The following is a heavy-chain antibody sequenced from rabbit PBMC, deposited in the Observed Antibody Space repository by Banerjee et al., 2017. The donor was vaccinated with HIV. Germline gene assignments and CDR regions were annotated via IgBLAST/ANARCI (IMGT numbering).Heavy chain of an antibody. V-gene: IGHV1S40*01. CDR2: IYPVFGST. D-gene: IGHD4-1*01. J-gene: IGHJ4*01. Sequence: QSLEESGGDLVKPGGSLKLSCKASGFDFSSYYMSWVRQAPGKGLEWIGYIYPVFGSTYYASWVNGQFTISKASWTTVTLQMTSLTAADTASYFCARDLAGVIGWNFNLWGQGTLVTVS. CDR3: ARDLAGVIGWNFNL. CDR1: GFDFSSYY.